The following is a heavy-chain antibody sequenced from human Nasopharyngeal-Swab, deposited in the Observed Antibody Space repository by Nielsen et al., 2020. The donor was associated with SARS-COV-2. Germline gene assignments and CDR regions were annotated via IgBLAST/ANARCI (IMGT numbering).Heavy chain of an antibody. CDR3: ARTRSRAGSRYYYYGMDV. V-gene: IGHV5-51*01. J-gene: IGHJ6*02. CDR2: IHPGDSDT. CDR1: GYSFSSYW. Sequence: GGSLRLSCWGSGYSFSSYWIGWVRQMPGKGLEWMGVIHPGDSDTRYSPSFQGQVTISVDKSITTAYLQWSSLKASDTAMYYCARTRSRAGSRYYYYGMDVWGQGTTVTVSS. D-gene: IGHD6-13*01.